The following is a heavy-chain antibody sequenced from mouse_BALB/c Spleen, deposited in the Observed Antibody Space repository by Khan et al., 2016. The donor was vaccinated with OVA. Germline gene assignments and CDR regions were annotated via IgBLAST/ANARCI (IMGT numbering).Heavy chain of an antibody. Sequence: QVQLKQSGPGLVQPSQNLSITCTISGFSLTDYGIHWVRQSPGKALEWLGVIWSGGSTDYNAAFISRLSITTDKSKRQIFFKMNSLQVYDTAIYYCARNGVFQYYGYDGMDYWGQGTSVTVSS. J-gene: IGHJ4*01. V-gene: IGHV2-2*01. CDR1: GFSLTDYG. CDR3: ARNGVFQYYGYDGMDY. D-gene: IGHD1-2*01. CDR2: IWSGGST.